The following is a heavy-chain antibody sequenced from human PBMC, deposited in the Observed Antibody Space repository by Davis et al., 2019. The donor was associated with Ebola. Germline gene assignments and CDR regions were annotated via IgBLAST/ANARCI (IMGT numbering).Heavy chain of an antibody. Sequence: ASVKVSCKAVGDTLTSYAMTWVRQAPGQGLEWMGIINPSGGSTSYAQKFQGRVIMTRDTATSTVYMELSSLRSEDTAVYFCAREGEGYWGQGTLVTVSS. CDR3: AREGEGY. CDR2: INPSGGST. V-gene: IGHV1-46*03. J-gene: IGHJ4*02. CDR1: GDTLTSYA. D-gene: IGHD3-10*01.